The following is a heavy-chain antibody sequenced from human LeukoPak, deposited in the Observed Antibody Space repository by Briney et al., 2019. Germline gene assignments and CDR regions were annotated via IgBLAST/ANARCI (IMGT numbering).Heavy chain of an antibody. D-gene: IGHD2-2*01. CDR2: ISSSSGTI. V-gene: IGHV3-48*01. J-gene: IGHJ4*02. CDR1: GFSFSSYG. CDR3: ARGLIVVVPAAALDY. Sequence: PGGSLRLSCAASGFSFSSYGMNWVRQAPGKGLEWVSYISSSSGTIYYADSVKGRFTISRDNAKNSLYLQMNSLRAEDTAVYYCARGLIVVVPAAALDYWGQGTLVTVSS.